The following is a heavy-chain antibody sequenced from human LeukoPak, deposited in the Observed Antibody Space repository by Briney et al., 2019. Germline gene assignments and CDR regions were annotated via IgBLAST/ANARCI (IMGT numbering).Heavy chain of an antibody. CDR1: GFTVSSNY. Sequence: GGSLRLSCAASGFTVSSNYMSWVRQAPGKGLEWVSVIYSGGSTYYADSVKGRFTISRDNSKNTLYLQMNSLRAEDTAVYYCARDGTYYYGSWSYLIDYWGQGTLVTVSS. D-gene: IGHD3-10*01. V-gene: IGHV3-66*01. CDR3: ARDGTYYYGSWSYLIDY. J-gene: IGHJ4*02. CDR2: IYSGGST.